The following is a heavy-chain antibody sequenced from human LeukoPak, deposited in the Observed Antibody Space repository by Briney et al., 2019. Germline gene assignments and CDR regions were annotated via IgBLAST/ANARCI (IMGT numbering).Heavy chain of an antibody. J-gene: IGHJ6*04. D-gene: IGHD3-10*01. CDR3: ARGGSGRDYYYGMDV. V-gene: IGHV1-46*01. CDR1: GYTFTGYY. Sequence: ASVKVSCKASGYTFTGYYMHWVRQAPGQGLEWMGIINPSGGSTSYAQKFQGRVTMTRDTSTSAVYMELSSLRSEDTAVYYCARGGSGRDYYYGMDVWGKGTTVTVSS. CDR2: INPSGGST.